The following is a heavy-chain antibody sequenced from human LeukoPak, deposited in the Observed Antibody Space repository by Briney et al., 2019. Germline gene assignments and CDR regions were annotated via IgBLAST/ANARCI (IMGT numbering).Heavy chain of an antibody. CDR1: GFIFSNYW. CDR3: ARGAGIVGSTTPFDY. Sequence: GGSLRLSRAASGFIFSNYWMHSVRHPLGKRLVCVSRINTDGTTTYADSVKGRFTISRDNAKNTPYLQMDSLRAEDTAVYRARGAGIVGSTTPFDYWGQGALVTVSS. V-gene: IGHV3-74*03. J-gene: IGHJ4*02. D-gene: IGHD1-26*01. CDR2: INTDGTT.